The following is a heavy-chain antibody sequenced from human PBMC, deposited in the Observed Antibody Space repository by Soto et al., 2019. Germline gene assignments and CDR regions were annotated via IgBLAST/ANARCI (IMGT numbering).Heavy chain of an antibody. V-gene: IGHV3-33*01. CDR1: GFTFSSYG. CDR3: ATTGPY. J-gene: IGHJ4*02. Sequence: QVQLVESGGGVVQPGMSLRLSCGASGFTFSSYGMHWVRQAPGKGLEWVAVIWFDGSNKFYADSVKGRFTISRDNSKNTVSLQMNSLRDEDSAAYYCATTGPYWGQGTLVTVSS. CDR2: IWFDGSNK.